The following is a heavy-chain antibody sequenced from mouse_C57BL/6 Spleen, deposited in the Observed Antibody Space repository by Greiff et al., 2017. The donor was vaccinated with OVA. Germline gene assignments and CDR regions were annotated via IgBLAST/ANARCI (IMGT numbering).Heavy chain of an antibody. J-gene: IGHJ3*01. CDR3: ARESPGSWFAY. CDR2: INYDGSST. Sequence: EVKLMESEGGLVQPGSSMKLSCTASGFTFSDYYMAWVRQVPEKGLEWVANINYDGSSTYYLDSLKSRFIISRDNAKNILYLQMSSLKSEDTATYYCARESPGSWFAYWGQGTLVTVSA. D-gene: IGHD4-1*01. CDR1: GFTFSDYY. V-gene: IGHV5-16*01.